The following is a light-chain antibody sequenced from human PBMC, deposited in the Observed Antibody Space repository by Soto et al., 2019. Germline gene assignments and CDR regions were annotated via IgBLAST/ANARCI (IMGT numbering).Light chain of an antibody. CDR2: AAS. CDR3: QQSSSTQIT. Sequence: DSHMAHSPSSLSSSLVDRVTITCRASQTIRIYLNCYHQKPGKAPKLLIYAASSLQSGVPSRFSGSGSGTDFTLTISSLQPDDFATYSCQQSSSTQITFGQGTRLEIK. V-gene: IGKV1-39*01. J-gene: IGKJ5*01. CDR1: QTIRIY.